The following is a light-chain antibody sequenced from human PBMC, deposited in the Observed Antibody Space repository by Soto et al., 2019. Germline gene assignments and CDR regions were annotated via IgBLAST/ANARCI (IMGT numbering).Light chain of an antibody. J-gene: IGKJ1*01. Sequence: DIQMTQSPSSLSASVGDTVTITCRARQGISNYLAWSQQKPGQVPNLLIYAASTLQSGVPSRFSGSGSGTDFTLTISGLRPEDVATYYCQKYNNAPRTFGQGTKVEI. V-gene: IGKV1-27*01. CDR3: QKYNNAPRT. CDR1: QGISNY. CDR2: AAS.